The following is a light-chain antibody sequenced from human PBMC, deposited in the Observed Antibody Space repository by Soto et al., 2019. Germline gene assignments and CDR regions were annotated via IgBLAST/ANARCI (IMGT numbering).Light chain of an antibody. CDR2: EVS. V-gene: IGLV2-23*02. J-gene: IGLJ2*01. CDR1: SSDVGGYKY. Sequence: QSALTQPASVSGSPGQSITISCTGTSSDVGGYKYVSWYHQYPGKAPKLMIYEVSNRPSGVSDRFSGSKSGNTASLTISGLQAEDEADYYCCSYAGSSTFVFGGGTKLTVL. CDR3: CSYAGSSTFV.